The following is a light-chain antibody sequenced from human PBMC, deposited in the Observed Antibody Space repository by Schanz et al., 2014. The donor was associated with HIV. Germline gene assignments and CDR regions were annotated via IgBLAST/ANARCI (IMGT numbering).Light chain of an antibody. CDR3: QQYNSYLYT. Sequence: EVVMTQSPATLSVSPGERATLSCRASQSVSSNLAWYQQKPGQAPRLLIYGASTRATDIPARFSGSGSGTEFTLTISSLQSEDFATYYCQQYNSYLYTFGQGTKLEIK. V-gene: IGKV3-15*01. CDR2: GAS. CDR1: QSVSSN. J-gene: IGKJ2*01.